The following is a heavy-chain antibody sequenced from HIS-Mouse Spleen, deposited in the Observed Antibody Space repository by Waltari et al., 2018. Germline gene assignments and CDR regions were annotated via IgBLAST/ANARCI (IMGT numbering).Heavy chain of an antibody. D-gene: IGHD6-13*01. Sequence: QLQLQESGPGLVKPSETLSLTCPVSACSISRSSSYWGWIRQPPGKGLEWIGSIYYSGSTYYNPYLKSRVTISVDTSKNQFSLKLSSVTAADTAVYYCAREIPYSSSWYDWYFDLWGRGTLVTVSS. CDR2: IYYSGST. J-gene: IGHJ2*01. V-gene: IGHV4-39*07. CDR1: ACSISRSSSY. CDR3: AREIPYSSSWYDWYFDL.